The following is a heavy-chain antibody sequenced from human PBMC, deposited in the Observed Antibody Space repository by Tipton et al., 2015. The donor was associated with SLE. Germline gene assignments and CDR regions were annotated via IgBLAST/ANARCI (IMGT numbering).Heavy chain of an antibody. J-gene: IGHJ3*02. Sequence: QSGAEVKKPGESLRISCQGSGYTFTTYWISWVRQMPGKGLEWMGRIDPSDSYTHYNPSFQGHVTISVDKSINTAYLQWSSLKASDTAMYHCAFPGYSGSPWAFDIWGQGTMVTVSS. CDR2: IDPSDSYT. CDR1: GYTFTTYW. CDR3: AFPGYSGSPWAFDI. V-gene: IGHV5-10-1*01. D-gene: IGHD5-12*01.